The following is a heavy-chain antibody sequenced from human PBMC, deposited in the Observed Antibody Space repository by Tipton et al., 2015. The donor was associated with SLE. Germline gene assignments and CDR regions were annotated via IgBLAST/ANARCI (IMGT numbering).Heavy chain of an antibody. Sequence: GLVKPSQTLSLTCTVSGDSINSHHWSWIRQPPGKGLEWIGYMYNSGSTKYNPSLKSRVTISVDTSKNQFSLKLNSVTAADTAVYYCARGVGYEDLWGQGSLVTFSA. CDR3: ARGVGYEDL. CDR2: MYNSGST. D-gene: IGHD5-12*01. J-gene: IGHJ5*02. CDR1: GDSINSHH. V-gene: IGHV4-59*11.